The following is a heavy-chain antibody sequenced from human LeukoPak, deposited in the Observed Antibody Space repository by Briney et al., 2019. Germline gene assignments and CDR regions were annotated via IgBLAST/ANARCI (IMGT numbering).Heavy chain of an antibody. CDR3: AKDFRSTSAAMSFADY. D-gene: IGHD2-2*01. Sequence: GRSLRLSCAASGLTFDDYAMHWVRQAPGKGLEWVSGISWNSGSIGYADSVKGRFTISRDNAKNSLYLQMNSLRAEDTALYYCAKDFRSTSAAMSFADYWGQGTLVTVSS. V-gene: IGHV3-9*01. CDR1: GLTFDDYA. CDR2: ISWNSGSI. J-gene: IGHJ4*02.